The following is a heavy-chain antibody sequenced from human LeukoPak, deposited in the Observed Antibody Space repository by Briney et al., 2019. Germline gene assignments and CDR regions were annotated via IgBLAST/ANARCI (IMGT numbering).Heavy chain of an antibody. J-gene: IGHJ6*03. CDR3: AGDPPRIAAGYYYYYMDV. V-gene: IGHV3-20*04. D-gene: IGHD6-13*01. CDR1: GFTFDDYG. Sequence: GGSLRLSCAASGFTFDDYGMSWVRQAPGKGLEWVSGINWNGGSTGYADSVKGRFTISRDNAKNSLYLQMNSLRAEDTALYYCAGDPPRIAAGYYYYYMDVWGKGTTVTVSS. CDR2: INWNGGST.